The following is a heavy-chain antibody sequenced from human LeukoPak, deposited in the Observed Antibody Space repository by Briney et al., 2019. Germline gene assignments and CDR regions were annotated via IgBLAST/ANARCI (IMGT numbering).Heavy chain of an antibody. CDR1: GFTFSDYT. CDR2: ISPSSSYI. CDR3: AKYGGSYFDY. J-gene: IGHJ4*02. D-gene: IGHD3-16*01. V-gene: IGHV3-21*04. Sequence: GGSLRLSCAASGFTFSDYTMTWVRQAPGKGLEWVSSISPSSSYIYYADSVKGRFTISRDNAKNSLYLQMNSLRAEDTAIYYCAKYGGSYFDYWGQGTPVTVSS.